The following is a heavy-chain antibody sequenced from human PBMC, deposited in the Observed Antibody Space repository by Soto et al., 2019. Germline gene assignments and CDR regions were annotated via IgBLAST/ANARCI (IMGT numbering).Heavy chain of an antibody. D-gene: IGHD2-15*01. CDR3: ARDGGGFDY. J-gene: IGHJ4*02. CDR1: GGSFSDDY. Sequence: GPLRLSCGAAGGSFSDDYVSWIRQDPGKGLEWGSYISSSGSTIYYADSVKGRFTISRDNAKNSLYLQMNSLRAEDTAVYYGARDGGGFDYWGQGTLVTVSS. CDR2: ISSSGSTI. V-gene: IGHV3-11*01.